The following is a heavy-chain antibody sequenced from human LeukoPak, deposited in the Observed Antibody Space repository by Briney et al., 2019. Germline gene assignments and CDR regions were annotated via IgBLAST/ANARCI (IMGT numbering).Heavy chain of an antibody. Sequence: ASVKVSCKASGYTFTGYYMHWVRQAPGQGLEWMGWINPNSGGTNYEQKFQGRVTMTRDTSIGTAYMELSRLRSEDTAVYYCARGGPRGGCSGGSCSLYYFDYWGKGTLVPVSS. CDR3: ARGGPRGGCSGGSCSLYYFDY. CDR1: GYTFTGYY. D-gene: IGHD2-15*01. J-gene: IGHJ4*02. V-gene: IGHV1-2*02. CDR2: INPNSGGT.